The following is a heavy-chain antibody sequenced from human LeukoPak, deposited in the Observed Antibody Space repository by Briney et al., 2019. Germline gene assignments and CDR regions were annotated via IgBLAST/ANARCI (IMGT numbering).Heavy chain of an antibody. V-gene: IGHV3-7*01. Sequence: GGSLRLSCEVSGFTFSRYWMSSVRQAPAKSPDSVAIINPEGREKYYVDSVKGRCTISRDNAWDSLFVQMNSLRGEDTAVYYCTRDPVTLDGAKVLAADHWGQGTLVTVSS. CDR1: GFTFSRYW. J-gene: IGHJ4*02. D-gene: IGHD4/OR15-4a*01. CDR2: INPEGREK. CDR3: TRDPVTLDGAKVLAADH.